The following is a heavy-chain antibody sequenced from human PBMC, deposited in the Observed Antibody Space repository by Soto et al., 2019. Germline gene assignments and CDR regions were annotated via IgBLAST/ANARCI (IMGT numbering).Heavy chain of an antibody. J-gene: IGHJ5*02. CDR3: ARHPSDFWFDP. CDR2: IYYSGST. V-gene: IGHV4-39*01. Sequence: SETLSLTCTVSGGSISSSSYYWGWIRQPPGKGLEWIGSIYYSGSTYYNPSLKSRVTISVDTSKNQFSLKLSSVTAADTAVYYCARHPSDFWFDPWGQGTLVTVSS. D-gene: IGHD2-21*02. CDR1: GGSISSSSYY.